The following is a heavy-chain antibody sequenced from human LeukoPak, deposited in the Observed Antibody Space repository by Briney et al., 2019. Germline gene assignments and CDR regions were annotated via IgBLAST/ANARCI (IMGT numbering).Heavy chain of an antibody. V-gene: IGHV3-21*05. D-gene: IGHD2-2*01. CDR1: GFTFSIYR. Sequence: GESLRLSCAASGFTFSIYRMIWLRHARGRGLEWVSYISSSSSHIYYADSVTGRVTISRDNAKNSLYLQMNSLRAEDTAVYYCARETEKYIVVVPAAIGWFDPWGQGTLVTVSS. CDR3: ARETEKYIVVVPAAIGWFDP. CDR2: ISSSSSHI. J-gene: IGHJ5*02.